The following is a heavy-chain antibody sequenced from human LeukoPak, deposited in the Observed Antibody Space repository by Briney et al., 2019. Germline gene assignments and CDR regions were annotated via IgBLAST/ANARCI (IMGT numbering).Heavy chain of an antibody. Sequence: SGTLSLTCGVSGGSVINTNWWTWVRQPPGKGLEWIGEVHLDGRTIYNPSLESRLTMSVDVSENQVSLKLTSVTAADTAVYYCAREGGFYRPLDYSGQGTLVTVFS. CDR1: GGSVINTNW. D-gene: IGHD3-3*01. CDR3: AREGGFYRPLDY. V-gene: IGHV4-4*02. CDR2: VHLDGRT. J-gene: IGHJ4*02.